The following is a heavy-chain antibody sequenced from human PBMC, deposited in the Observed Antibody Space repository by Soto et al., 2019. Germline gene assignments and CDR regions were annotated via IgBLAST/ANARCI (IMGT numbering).Heavy chain of an antibody. D-gene: IGHD6-19*01. J-gene: IGHJ4*02. CDR1: GFTFSSFP. CDR3: ARANSGWYGPFDY. Sequence: EVQLVESGGGLVQPGGSLRLSCAASGFTFSSFPMHWVRQAPGKGLEYVSAISSNGVNTYSANSVKGRFTISRDNSKNTLYLQMGSLRAEDMAVYYCARANSGWYGPFDYWGQGTPVTVSS. CDR2: ISSNGVNT. V-gene: IGHV3-64*01.